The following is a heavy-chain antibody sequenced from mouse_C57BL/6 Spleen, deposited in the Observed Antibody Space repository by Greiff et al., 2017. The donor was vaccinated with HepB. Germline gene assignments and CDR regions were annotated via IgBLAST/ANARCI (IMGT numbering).Heavy chain of an antibody. CDR3: ASGSRESRFAY. D-gene: IGHD1-1*01. CDR1: GYTFTGYW. V-gene: IGHV1-9*01. CDR2: ILPGSGST. Sequence: QVQLQQSGAELMKPGASVKLSCKATGYTFTGYWIEWVKQRPGHGLEWLGEILPGSGSTNYNEKFKGKATFTADTSSNTAYMQLSSLTTEDSAIYYCASGSRESRFAYWGQGTLVTVSA. J-gene: IGHJ3*01.